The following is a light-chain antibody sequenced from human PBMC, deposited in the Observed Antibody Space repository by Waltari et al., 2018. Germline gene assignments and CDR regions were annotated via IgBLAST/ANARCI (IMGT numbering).Light chain of an antibody. CDR2: DDL. V-gene: IGLV3-21*02. Sequence: SYVLTQPPSLSVAPGQTARITCGGNNIRSKSVHWYQQKPGQAPVLVSQDDLDRPSGIPGRVSGANSGITATLTISRVDPGDEADYYCQVWDTTSDHVVFGGGTKLTVL. CDR3: QVWDTTSDHVV. J-gene: IGLJ2*01. CDR1: NIRSKS.